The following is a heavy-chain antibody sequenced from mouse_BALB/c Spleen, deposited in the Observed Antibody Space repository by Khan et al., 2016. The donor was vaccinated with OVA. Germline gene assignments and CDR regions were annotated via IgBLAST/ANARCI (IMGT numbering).Heavy chain of an antibody. D-gene: IGHD2-10*02. J-gene: IGHJ2*01. CDR1: GYTFTDYS. V-gene: IGHV9-2-1*01. CDR2: INTETGEP. CDR3: ASGLKYGNFDY. Sequence: QIQLVQSGPELKKPGETVKISCKASGYTFTDYSMHWVKQAPGKGLKWMGWINTETGEPTYADDFKGRFAFSLETSASTAYLQINNLKNEDTATCFCASGLKYGNFDYWGQGTTLTVSS.